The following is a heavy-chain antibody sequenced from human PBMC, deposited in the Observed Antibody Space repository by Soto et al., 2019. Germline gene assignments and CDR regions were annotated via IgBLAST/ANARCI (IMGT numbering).Heavy chain of an antibody. CDR1: GGTFSSYA. CDR2: IIPIFGTA. V-gene: IGHV1-69*01. D-gene: IGHD1-1*01. CDR3: ARDTQLETYLGWFDP. J-gene: IGHJ5*02. Sequence: QVQLVQSGAEVKKPGSSVKVSCKASGGTFSSYAISWVRQAPGQGLEWMGGIIPIFGTANYAQKFQGRVTITEDEATSTAYMGLGSLRSEDTAVYYCARDTQLETYLGWFDPWGQGTLVTVSS.